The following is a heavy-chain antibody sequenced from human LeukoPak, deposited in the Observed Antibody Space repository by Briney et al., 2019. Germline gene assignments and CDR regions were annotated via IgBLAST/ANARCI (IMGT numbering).Heavy chain of an antibody. D-gene: IGHD3-3*01. CDR3: AKAGDFWSGYIWAYDY. CDR1: GFTFSSYA. Sequence: GGSLRLSCAASGFTFSSYAMSWVRQAPGKGLEWVAVISYDGSNKYYADSVKGRFTISRDNSKNTLYLQMNSLRAEDTAVYYCAKAGDFWSGYIWAYDYWGQGTLVTVSS. CDR2: ISYDGSNK. V-gene: IGHV3-30*18. J-gene: IGHJ4*02.